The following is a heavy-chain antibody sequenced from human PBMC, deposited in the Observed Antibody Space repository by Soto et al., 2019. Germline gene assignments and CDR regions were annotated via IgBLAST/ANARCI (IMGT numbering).Heavy chain of an antibody. Sequence: GGSLRLSCAASGFPFSSYCMHWVRQAPGKGLEWVAVISYDGSNKYYADSVKGRFTISRDNSKNTLYLQMNSLRAEDTAVYYCAKPGERGYCSGGSCYVDYWGQGTLVTVS. CDR1: GFPFSSYC. D-gene: IGHD2-15*01. CDR3: AKPGERGYCSGGSCYVDY. V-gene: IGHV3-30*18. CDR2: ISYDGSNK. J-gene: IGHJ4*02.